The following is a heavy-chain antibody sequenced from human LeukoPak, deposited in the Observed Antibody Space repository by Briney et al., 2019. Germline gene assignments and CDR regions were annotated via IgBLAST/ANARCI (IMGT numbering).Heavy chain of an antibody. CDR3: ARERSARFGELLSVRD. V-gene: IGHV1-2*02. Sequence: ASVKVSCKASGSTFTDYYMHWVRQAPGQGLEWMGWINPNSGGTNFAQKFQGRVTMTRDTSISTVYMELSSLRSEDTAVYYCARERSARFGELLSVRDWGQGTLVTVSS. D-gene: IGHD3-10*01. CDR2: INPNSGGT. CDR1: GSTFTDYY. J-gene: IGHJ4*02.